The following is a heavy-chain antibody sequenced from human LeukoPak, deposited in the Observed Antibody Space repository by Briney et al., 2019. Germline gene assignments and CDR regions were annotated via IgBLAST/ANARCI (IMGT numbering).Heavy chain of an antibody. J-gene: IGHJ5*02. Sequence: GGSLRLSCAASGFSFSGSALHWVRQASGQGQEWVGRIRGKPNNYATAYAASLKRGFTISRDDSKNTSYLQMNSLKTQDTAVYYWFRKNGDSSGGWFDPWGQGTLVTVSS. CDR1: GFSFSGSA. D-gene: IGHD2-15*01. V-gene: IGHV3-73*01. CDR2: IRGKPNNYAT. CDR3: FRKNGDSSGGWFDP.